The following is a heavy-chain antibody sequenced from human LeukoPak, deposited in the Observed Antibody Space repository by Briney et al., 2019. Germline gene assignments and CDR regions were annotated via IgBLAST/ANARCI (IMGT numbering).Heavy chain of an antibody. Sequence: PSETLSLTCAVYGGSFSGYYWSWIRQPPGKGLEWIGEINHSGSTNYNPALKRRVTISVDTYKNQFSLNPWSGTASDTAVYSCGRRDMVRGADDYWGQGTLVTVSS. V-gene: IGHV4-34*01. CDR3: GRRDMVRGADDY. J-gene: IGHJ4*02. CDR2: INHSGST. CDR1: GGSFSGYY. D-gene: IGHD3-10*01.